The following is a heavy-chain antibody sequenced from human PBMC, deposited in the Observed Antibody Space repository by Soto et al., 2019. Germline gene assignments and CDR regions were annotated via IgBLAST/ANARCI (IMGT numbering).Heavy chain of an antibody. V-gene: IGHV3-33*01. CDR2: IWYDGSNK. J-gene: IGHJ6*02. D-gene: IGHD2-15*01. CDR1: GFTFSSYG. Sequence: GSLRLSCAASGFTFSSYGMHWVRQAPGKGLEWVAVIWYDGSNKYYADSVKGRFTISRDNSKNTLYLQMNSLRAEDTAVYYCARVVRQSRYYYYYGMDVWGQGTTVTVSS. CDR3: ARVVRQSRYYYYYGMDV.